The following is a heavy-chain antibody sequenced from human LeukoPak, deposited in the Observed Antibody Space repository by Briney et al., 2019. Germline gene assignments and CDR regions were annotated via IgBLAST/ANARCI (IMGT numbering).Heavy chain of an antibody. V-gene: IGHV3-43*02. D-gene: IGHD3-16*02. Sequence: GGSLRLSCAASGFTFDDYAMHWVRQAPGKGLEWVSLISADGGSTYYGDSVKGRFTISRDNSKNSQYLQMNSLRTEDTALYYGARPLSTHAGLSSTADYWGQGTLVTVSS. J-gene: IGHJ4*02. CDR3: ARPLSTHAGLSSTADY. CDR1: GFTFDDYA. CDR2: ISADGGST.